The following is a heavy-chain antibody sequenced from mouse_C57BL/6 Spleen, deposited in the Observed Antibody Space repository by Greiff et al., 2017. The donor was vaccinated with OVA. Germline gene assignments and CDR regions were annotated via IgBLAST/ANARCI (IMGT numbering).Heavy chain of an antibody. CDR1: GYTFTRYT. CDR2: INPSSGYT. J-gene: IGHJ2*01. V-gene: IGHV1-4*01. Sequence: VQLQQSGAELARPGASVKMSCKASGYTFTRYTMHWVKQRPGQGLEWIGYINPSSGYTKYTQKFKDKATLTADKSSSTAYMQLSSLTSEDSAVYYCARGDYFDYWGQGTTLTVSS. CDR3: ARGDYFDY.